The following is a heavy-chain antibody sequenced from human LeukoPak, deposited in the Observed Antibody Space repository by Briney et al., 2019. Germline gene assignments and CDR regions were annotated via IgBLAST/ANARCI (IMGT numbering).Heavy chain of an antibody. Sequence: PSETLSLTCAVYGGSFSGYYWSWIRQPPGKGLEWIGEINHSGSTNYNPSLKSRVTISVDTSKNQFSLKLSSVTAADTAVYYCARRPRYYGSGSYHYYMDVWGKGTTVTVSS. J-gene: IGHJ6*03. V-gene: IGHV4-34*01. D-gene: IGHD3-10*01. CDR3: ARRPRYYGSGSYHYYMDV. CDR1: GGSFSGYY. CDR2: INHSGST.